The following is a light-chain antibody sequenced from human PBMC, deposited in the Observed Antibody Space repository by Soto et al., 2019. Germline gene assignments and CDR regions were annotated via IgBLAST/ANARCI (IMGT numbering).Light chain of an antibody. CDR1: SSDVGGYNY. Sequence: QSVLTQTRSVSGSPGQSVNISCTGTSSDVGGYNYVSWYLQHPGKAPKVMIYDVSKRPSGVPDRFSGSKSGNTASLTISGLQSEDDADYYCCSFAGNYISVLGTGTKVTVL. V-gene: IGLV2-11*01. CDR2: DVS. J-gene: IGLJ1*01. CDR3: CSFAGNYISV.